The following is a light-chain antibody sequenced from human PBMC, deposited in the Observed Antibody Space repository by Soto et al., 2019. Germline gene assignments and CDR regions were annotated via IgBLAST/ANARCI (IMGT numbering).Light chain of an antibody. V-gene: IGKV3-11*01. CDR1: QSVSSY. J-gene: IGKJ3*01. Sequence: EIVLTQSPATLSLSPGERATLSCRASQSVSSYLAWYQQKPGQAPRLLIYDASNRATGIPARFSGSGSGTALNINISSLEPEDFEVYYRQRRSNWPRVTFGPGTKVDIK. CDR3: QRRSNWPRVT. CDR2: DAS.